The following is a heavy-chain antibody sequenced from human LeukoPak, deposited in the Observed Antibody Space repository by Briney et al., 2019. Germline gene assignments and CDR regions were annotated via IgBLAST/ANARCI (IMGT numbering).Heavy chain of an antibody. D-gene: IGHD6-19*01. CDR3: ARDLSAVAGPVDY. Sequence: GGSLRLSCAASGFTFSRFWMTWVRQAPGKGLEWVATIKQGENEKYYVDSVKGRFTISRDNGKSSLYLQMNSLRAEDTAVYYCARDLSAVAGPVDYWGQGTLVTVSS. CDR2: IKQGENEK. CDR1: GFTFSRFW. V-gene: IGHV3-7*01. J-gene: IGHJ4*02.